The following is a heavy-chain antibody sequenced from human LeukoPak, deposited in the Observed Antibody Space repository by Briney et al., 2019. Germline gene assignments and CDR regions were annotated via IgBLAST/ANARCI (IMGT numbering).Heavy chain of an antibody. CDR1: GYTFTSYG. CDR2: INTYNGNT. CDR3: ARAPGIAVAGTSLYYYYYMDV. Sequence: ASVKVSCKASGYTFTSYGISWVRQAPGQGLEWMGWINTYNGNTNYAQKLQGRVTMTTDTSTSTAYMELRSLRSDDTAVYYCARAPGIAVAGTSLYYYYYMDVWGKGTTVTVSS. J-gene: IGHJ6*03. V-gene: IGHV1-18*01. D-gene: IGHD6-19*01.